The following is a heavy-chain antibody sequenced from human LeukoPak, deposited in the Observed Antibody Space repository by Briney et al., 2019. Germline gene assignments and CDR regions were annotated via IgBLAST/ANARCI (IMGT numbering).Heavy chain of an antibody. V-gene: IGHV3-30*04. Sequence: GGSLRLSCAASGFNFRDSAMHWVRQPPGKGLEWVAVTSYDGTNKYYADSVKGRFTISRDNSKNTLYLQMNSLTLEDTAVYYCAADYGDYLSPSDWGQGTLVTVS. CDR1: GFNFRDSA. CDR2: TSYDGTNK. CDR3: AADYGDYLSPSD. J-gene: IGHJ4*02. D-gene: IGHD4-17*01.